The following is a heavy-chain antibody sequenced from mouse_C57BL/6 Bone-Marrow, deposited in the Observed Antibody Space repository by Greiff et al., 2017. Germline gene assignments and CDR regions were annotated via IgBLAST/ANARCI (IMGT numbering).Heavy chain of an antibody. Sequence: EVKLMESGAELVRPGASVKLFCTASGFNIKDDYMHWVKQRPEQGLEWIGWIDPENGDTEYASKFQGKATITADTSSNTAFLQLSSLTSEDTAVYYCTTSIYYGNPYYFDYWGQGTTLTVSS. D-gene: IGHD2-1*01. CDR1: GFNIKDDY. J-gene: IGHJ2*01. CDR2: IDPENGDT. V-gene: IGHV14-4*01. CDR3: TTSIYYGNPYYFDY.